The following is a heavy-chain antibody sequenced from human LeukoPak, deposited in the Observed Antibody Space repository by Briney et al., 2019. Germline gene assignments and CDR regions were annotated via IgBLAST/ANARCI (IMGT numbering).Heavy chain of an antibody. V-gene: IGHV3-7*03. CDR3: ARKAYGLDV. CDR1: GFTFSSFW. CDR2: IKQDASEK. Sequence: GGSLRLSCAPSGFTFSSFWMSWVRQAPGKGLEWVANIKQDASEKYYVDSVKGRFTISRDNAKNSLYLQMNSLRAKDTAVYYCARKAYGLDVWGKGTTVTVSS. J-gene: IGHJ6*04.